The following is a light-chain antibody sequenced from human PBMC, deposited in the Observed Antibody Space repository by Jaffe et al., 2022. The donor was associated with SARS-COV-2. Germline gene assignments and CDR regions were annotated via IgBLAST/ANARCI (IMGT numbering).Light chain of an antibody. CDR2: KDS. CDR3: QSADSSTYRV. J-gene: IGLJ2*01. CDR1: ALPKQY. Sequence: SYELTQPPSVSVSPGQTARITCSGDALPKQYAYWYQQKPGQAPVLVIYKDSERPSGIPERFSGSSSGTTVTLTISGVQAEDEADYYCQSADSSTYRVFGGGTKLTVL. V-gene: IGLV3-25*03.